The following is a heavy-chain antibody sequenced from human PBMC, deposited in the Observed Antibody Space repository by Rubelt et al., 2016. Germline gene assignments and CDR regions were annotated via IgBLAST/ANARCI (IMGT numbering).Heavy chain of an antibody. CDR3: ARQGYSRSEGNWRGHNYFDP. D-gene: IGHD6-13*01. V-gene: IGHV4-39*01. Sequence: KSRVTISVDTSKNQFSLKLNSVTAADTAVYYCARQGYSRSEGNWRGHNYFDPWGQGTLVTVSS. J-gene: IGHJ5*02.